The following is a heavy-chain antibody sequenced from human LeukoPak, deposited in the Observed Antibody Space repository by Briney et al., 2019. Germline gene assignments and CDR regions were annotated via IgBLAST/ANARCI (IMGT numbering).Heavy chain of an antibody. CDR2: MSQDGVYQ. CDR3: ARDPYDFWSGYPPYYFDY. CDR1: GFSFSIFW. J-gene: IGHJ4*02. V-gene: IGHV3-7*01. D-gene: IGHD3-3*01. Sequence: QPGGSLRLSCSASGFSFSIFWMSWVRQAPGKGLEWVATMSQDGVYQYYVDSVKGRFTISRDNAKNSLYLQMNSLRAEDTAVYYCARDPYDFWSGYPPYYFDYWGQGTLVTVSS.